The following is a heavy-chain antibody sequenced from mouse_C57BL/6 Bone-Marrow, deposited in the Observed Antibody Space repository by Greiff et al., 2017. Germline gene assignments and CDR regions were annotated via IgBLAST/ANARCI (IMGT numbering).Heavy chain of an antibody. CDR1: GFTFSDYY. D-gene: IGHD1-1*01. V-gene: IGHV5-12*01. CDR3: ARHRGRLLRRNAMDY. J-gene: IGHJ4*01. CDR2: ISNGGGST. Sequence: EVKLVESGGGLVQPGGSLKLSCAASGFTFSDYYMYWVRQTPEKRLEWVAYISNGGGSTYYPDTVKGRFTISRDNAKNTLYLQMSRLKSEDTAMYYCARHRGRLLRRNAMDYGGQGTSVTVSS.